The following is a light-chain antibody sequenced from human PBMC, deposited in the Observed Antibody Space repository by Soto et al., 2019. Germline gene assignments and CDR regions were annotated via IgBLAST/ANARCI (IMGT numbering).Light chain of an antibody. CDR3: QQYDSSPRR. J-gene: IGKJ1*01. CDR1: QSISSSS. Sequence: ENVLTQSPGTLSLSQGERPTLSCRASQSISSSSLAWYQQERGRAPRLLIYHTSSRATGIPDRFSGSGYGTDFTLTISGLEPEDFAVYDCQQYDSSPRRFGQGTKV. V-gene: IGKV3-20*01. CDR2: HTS.